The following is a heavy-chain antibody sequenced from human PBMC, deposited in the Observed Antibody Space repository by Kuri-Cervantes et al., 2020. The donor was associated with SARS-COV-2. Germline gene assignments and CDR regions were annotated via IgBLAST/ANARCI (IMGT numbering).Heavy chain of an antibody. D-gene: IGHD1-14*01. Sequence: GGSLRLSCMGSGYSFTSYWIGCVRQMPGKGLEWMGIIYPGDSDTRYSPSFQGQVTISADKSISTAYLQWSSLKASDTAMYYCIQFNNRFDLWGRGTLVTVSS. V-gene: IGHV5-51*01. CDR1: GYSFTSYW. CDR2: IYPGDSDT. CDR3: IQFNNRFDL. J-gene: IGHJ2*01.